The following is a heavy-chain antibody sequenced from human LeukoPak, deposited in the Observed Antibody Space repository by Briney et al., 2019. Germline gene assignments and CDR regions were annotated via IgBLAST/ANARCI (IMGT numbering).Heavy chain of an antibody. CDR1: GGSISSGSYY. D-gene: IGHD3-3*01. Sequence: SETLSLTCTVSGGSISSGSYYWSWIRQPAGKGLGWIGRIYTSGSTDYNPSLKSRVTISLDTSKNQCSLKLSSVTAADTAVYYCAREERFSYNWFDPWGQGTLVTVSS. CDR3: AREERFSYNWFDP. CDR2: IYTSGST. J-gene: IGHJ5*02. V-gene: IGHV4-61*02.